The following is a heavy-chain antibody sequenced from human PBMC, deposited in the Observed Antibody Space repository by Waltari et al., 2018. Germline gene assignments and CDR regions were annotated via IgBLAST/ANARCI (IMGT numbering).Heavy chain of an antibody. CDR3: ATDYYDSSGYYNPLDY. J-gene: IGHJ4*02. Sequence: QVQLVQSGAEVKKPGASVKVSCKVSGYTLTELSMHWVRQAPGKGLEGMGGFDPEDGETIYGQKFQGRVTMTEETSTDTAYMELSSLRSEDTAVYYCATDYYDSSGYYNPLDYWGQGTLVTVSS. V-gene: IGHV1-24*01. CDR2: FDPEDGET. D-gene: IGHD3-22*01. CDR1: GYTLTELS.